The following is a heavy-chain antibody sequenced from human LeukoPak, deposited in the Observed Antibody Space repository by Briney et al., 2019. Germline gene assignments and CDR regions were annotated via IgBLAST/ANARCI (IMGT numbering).Heavy chain of an antibody. CDR3: ARAGLFYYSGMDV. V-gene: IGHV3-7*01. D-gene: IGHD3/OR15-3a*01. J-gene: IGHJ6*02. CDR2: IKQDGNKK. CDR1: GFTFNSYW. Sequence: PGGSLRLSCAASGFTFNSYWMAWVRQAPGKGLEWVANIKQDGNKKYYVDSVKGRFTISRDNAKNSLYLQMNSLRAEDTAVYYCARAGLFYYSGMDVWGQGTTVTVSS.